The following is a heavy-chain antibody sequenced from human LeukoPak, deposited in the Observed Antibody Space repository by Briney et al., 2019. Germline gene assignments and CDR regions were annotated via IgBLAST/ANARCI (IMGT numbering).Heavy chain of an antibody. CDR3: AIHTPAGTYGDSRKCFDP. V-gene: IGHV4-34*01. CDR2: INHSGST. J-gene: IGHJ5*02. D-gene: IGHD4-17*01. Sequence: PSETLSLTCAASGGSFSGYYWSWIRQPPGKGLEWIAEINHSGSTNYNPSLKSRVTISVDTSKNQFSLKLSSVTAADTAVYYCAIHTPAGTYGDSRKCFDPWGQGTLVTVSS. CDR1: GGSFSGYY.